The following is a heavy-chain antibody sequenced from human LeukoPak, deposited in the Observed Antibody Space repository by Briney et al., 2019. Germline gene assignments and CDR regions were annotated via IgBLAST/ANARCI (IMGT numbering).Heavy chain of an antibody. CDR2: INPSGGST. CDR3: AREPSGDSSAGGDY. D-gene: IGHD3-22*01. CDR1: GYTFTSYY. J-gene: IGHJ4*02. V-gene: IGHV1-46*01. Sequence: ASVYVSCKASGYTFTSYYMHWVRQAPGQGLEWMGIINPSGGSTSYAQKFQGRVTMARDMSTSTVYMDLSSLRSEDTAVYSCAREPSGDSSAGGDYWGQGTLVTVSS.